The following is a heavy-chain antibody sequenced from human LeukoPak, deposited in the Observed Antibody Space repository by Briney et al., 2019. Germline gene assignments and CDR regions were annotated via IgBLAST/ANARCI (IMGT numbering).Heavy chain of an antibody. CDR2: ISGDGGST. V-gene: IGHV3-43*02. CDR1: GFPFDDYA. D-gene: IGHD1/OR15-1a*01. CDR3: AKDIGPRRTKNMTGDY. Sequence: GGSLRLSCAASGFPFDDYAMHWVRQAPGKALEWVSLISGDGGSTYYADSVKGRFTISRDNSKNSLYLQMNSLRTEDTALYYCAKDIGPRRTKNMTGDYWGQGTLVTVSS. J-gene: IGHJ4*02.